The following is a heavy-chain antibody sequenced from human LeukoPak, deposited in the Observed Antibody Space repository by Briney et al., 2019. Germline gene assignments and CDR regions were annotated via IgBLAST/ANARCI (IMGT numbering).Heavy chain of an antibody. J-gene: IGHJ4*02. CDR3: ARESGWEPVSV. CDR2: IFTSGST. V-gene: IGHV4-4*07. CDR1: GGSITTFY. D-gene: IGHD1-26*01. Sequence: SETLSLTCTVSGGSITTFYWSWIRQPAGKGLEWIGRIFTSGSTNYNPSLKSRITISVDTSKNQFSLKLSSVTAADTAVYYCARESGWEPVSVWGQGTLVTVSS.